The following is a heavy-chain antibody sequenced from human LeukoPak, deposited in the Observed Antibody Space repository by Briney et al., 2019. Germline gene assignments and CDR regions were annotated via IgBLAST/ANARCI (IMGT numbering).Heavy chain of an antibody. CDR3: ARSGYHDSSAYFY. J-gene: IGHJ4*02. V-gene: IGHV3-20*04. CDR2: INWNGGST. Sequence: GGSLRLSCAASGFTFGDYGMSWVRQGPGKELEWVSGINWNGGSTGYADSVKGRFTISRDNGKNSLYLQMNSLRAEDTALYYCARSGYHDSSAYFYWGQGTLVTVSS. D-gene: IGHD3-22*01. CDR1: GFTFGDYG.